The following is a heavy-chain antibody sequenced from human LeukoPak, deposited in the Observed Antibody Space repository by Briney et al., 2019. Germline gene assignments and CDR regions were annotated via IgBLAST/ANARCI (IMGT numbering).Heavy chain of an antibody. Sequence: GGSLRLSCAASGFTFSSYEMNWVRQAPGKGLEWVSYISSSGSTIYYADSVKGRFTISRDNAKNSLYLQMNSLRAEDTAVCYCARPKYDYGDYYGMDVWGKGTTVTVSS. V-gene: IGHV3-48*03. CDR2: ISSSGSTI. D-gene: IGHD4-17*01. CDR1: GFTFSSYE. J-gene: IGHJ6*04. CDR3: ARPKYDYGDYYGMDV.